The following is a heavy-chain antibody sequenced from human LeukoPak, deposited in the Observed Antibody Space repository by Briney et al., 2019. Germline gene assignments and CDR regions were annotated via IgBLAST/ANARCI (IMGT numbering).Heavy chain of an antibody. CDR3: TTSITMIVVDLYYFDY. CDR1: GFTFSNAW. V-gene: IGHV3-15*01. CDR2: ITTMTDGGTT. Sequence: KSGGSLRLSCAASGFTFSNAWMSWVRQAPGKGLEWVGRITTMTDGGTTDYAAPVKGRFTISRDDSKNTLYLQMNSLKTEDTAVYYCTTSITMIVVDLYYFDYWGQGTLVTVSS. D-gene: IGHD3-22*01. J-gene: IGHJ4*02.